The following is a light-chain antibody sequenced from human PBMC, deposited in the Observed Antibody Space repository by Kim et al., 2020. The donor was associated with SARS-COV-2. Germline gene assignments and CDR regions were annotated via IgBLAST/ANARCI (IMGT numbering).Light chain of an antibody. CDR3: QQYNNWPLT. Sequence: GSPGERATLSCRASQRISSNLAWYQQKPGQAPRLLIYGASTRATGFPARFTGSGSGTEFTLTISSLQSEDFALYYCQQYNNWPLTFGGGTKVDIK. V-gene: IGKV3-15*01. CDR1: QRISSN. J-gene: IGKJ4*01. CDR2: GAS.